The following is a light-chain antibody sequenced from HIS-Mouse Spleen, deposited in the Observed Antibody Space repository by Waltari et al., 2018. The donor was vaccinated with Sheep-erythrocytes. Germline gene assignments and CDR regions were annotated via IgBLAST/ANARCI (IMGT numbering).Light chain of an antibody. CDR3: CSYAGSYNHV. V-gene: IGLV2-11*01. Sequence: QSALTQPPSASGSPGQSVTISCTGTRSDVGGYNYVSWYQQHPGKAPKLMIYDVSKRPSGVPDRFSGSKSGNTASLTISGLQAEDEADYYCCSYAGSYNHVFATGTKVTVL. J-gene: IGLJ1*01. CDR1: RSDVGGYNY. CDR2: DVS.